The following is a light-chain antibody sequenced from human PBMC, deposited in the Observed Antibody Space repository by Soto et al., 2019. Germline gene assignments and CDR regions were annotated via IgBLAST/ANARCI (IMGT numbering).Light chain of an antibody. Sequence: EIVMTQSPGTLSLSPGERATISCRASQVIGSRYLAWYQQKLGRAPRLLISGASTRASGIPDRFSGSGSETDFTLTIARLEPEDFAVYYCQQYGGSPRTFGQGTRLEIK. CDR2: GAS. CDR1: QVIGSRY. CDR3: QQYGGSPRT. J-gene: IGKJ5*01. V-gene: IGKV3-20*01.